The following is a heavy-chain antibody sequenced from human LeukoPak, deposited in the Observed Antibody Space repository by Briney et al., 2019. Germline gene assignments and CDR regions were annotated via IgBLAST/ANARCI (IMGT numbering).Heavy chain of an antibody. CDR1: GFTFSSYA. D-gene: IGHD2-2*02. CDR3: AGYNCSSTTCYTGGFDH. J-gene: IGHJ4*02. CDR2: ISGSGGST. V-gene: IGHV3-23*01. Sequence: GGSLRLSCAASGFTFSSYALSWVRQAPGKGLEWVSAISGSGGSTYYADSVKGRFTISRDNSKNTLYLQMNSLRAEDTAIYYCAGYNCSSTTCYTGGFDHWGQGTLVTVSS.